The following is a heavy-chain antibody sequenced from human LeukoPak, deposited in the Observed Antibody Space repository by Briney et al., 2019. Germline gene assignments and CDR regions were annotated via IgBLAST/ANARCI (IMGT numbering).Heavy chain of an antibody. CDR1: GHTFTGYS. D-gene: IGHD6-19*01. V-gene: IGHV1-2*02. J-gene: IGHJ6*03. Sequence: ASVKVSCKASGHTFTGYSIQWVRQAPGQGLEWMGWINPDSGGTNCAQNFQGRVTLTRDTSNSTAYMELSRLRSDDTAVYYCASATGVEVAGTTYYYFYYMNVWGEGTTVTVSS. CDR3: ASATGVEVAGTTYYYFYYMNV. CDR2: INPDSGGT.